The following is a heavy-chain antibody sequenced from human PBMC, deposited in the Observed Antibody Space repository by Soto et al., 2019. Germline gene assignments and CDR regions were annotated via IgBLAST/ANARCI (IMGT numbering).Heavy chain of an antibody. V-gene: IGHV3-30-3*01. CDR3: ARDYGDY. Sequence: QVQLVESGGGVVQPGRSLRLSCAASGFTFSSYAMHWVRQAPGKGLEWVAVISYDGSNKYYADSVKGRFTISRDHSKHTLYLQMHSLRAEYTAVYYCARDYGDYWGQGTLVTVSS. J-gene: IGHJ4*02. CDR2: ISYDGSNK. CDR1: GFTFSSYA. D-gene: IGHD4-17*01.